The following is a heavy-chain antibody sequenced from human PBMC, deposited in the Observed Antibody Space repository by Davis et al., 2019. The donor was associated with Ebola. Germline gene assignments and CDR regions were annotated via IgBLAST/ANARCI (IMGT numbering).Heavy chain of an antibody. CDR1: GFTFSSYA. Sequence: GESLKISCAASGFTFSSYAMSWVRQAPGKGLEWVSAISGSGGSTYYADSVKGRFTISRDNSKNTLYLQMNSLRAEDTAVYYCAKDGRVCTNGVCFNWFDPWGQGTLVTVSS. V-gene: IGHV3-23*01. J-gene: IGHJ5*02. D-gene: IGHD2-8*01. CDR2: ISGSGGST. CDR3: AKDGRVCTNGVCFNWFDP.